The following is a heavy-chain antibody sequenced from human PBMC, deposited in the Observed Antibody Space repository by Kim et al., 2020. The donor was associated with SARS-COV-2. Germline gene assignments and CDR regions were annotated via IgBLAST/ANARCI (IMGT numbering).Heavy chain of an antibody. J-gene: IGHJ3*02. CDR1: GFTFSNAW. CDR2: IKSKTDGGTT. Sequence: GGSLRLSCAASGFTFSNAWMSWVRQAPGKGLEWVGRIKSKTDGGTTDYAAPVKGRFTISRDDSKNTLYLQMNSLKTEDTAVYYCTTDPHVYYYDSSGYYAFDIWGQGTMVTVSS. D-gene: IGHD3-22*01. CDR3: TTDPHVYYYDSSGYYAFDI. V-gene: IGHV3-15*01.